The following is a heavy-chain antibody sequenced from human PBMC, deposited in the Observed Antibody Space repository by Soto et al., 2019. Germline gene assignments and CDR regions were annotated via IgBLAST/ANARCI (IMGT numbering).Heavy chain of an antibody. Sequence: GGSLRLSCAASGFTFSSYGMHWVRQAPGKGLEWVAVIWYDGSNKYYADSVKGRFTISRDNSKNTLYLQMNSLRAEDTAVYYCARAGWYSSGCYSRGYYYYGMDVWGQGTTVTVSS. V-gene: IGHV3-33*01. CDR2: IWYDGSNK. CDR1: GFTFSSYG. CDR3: ARAGWYSSGCYSRGYYYYGMDV. D-gene: IGHD6-19*01. J-gene: IGHJ6*02.